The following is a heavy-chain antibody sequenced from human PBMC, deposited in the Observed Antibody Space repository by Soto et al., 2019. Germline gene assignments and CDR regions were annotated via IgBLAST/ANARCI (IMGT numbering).Heavy chain of an antibody. CDR2: IKSESDGGTT. CDR3: AKSWSIAAAGTIG. D-gene: IGHD6-13*01. Sequence: PGGSLRLSCAGSGFTFNDAWMNWVRQAPGKGLEWVGRIKSESDGGTTAYAAPVKGRFTISRDDSKNTVYLQMNSLRAEDTAVYYCAKSWSIAAAGTIGWGQGTLVTVSS. J-gene: IGHJ4*02. CDR1: GFTFNDAW. V-gene: IGHV3-15*07.